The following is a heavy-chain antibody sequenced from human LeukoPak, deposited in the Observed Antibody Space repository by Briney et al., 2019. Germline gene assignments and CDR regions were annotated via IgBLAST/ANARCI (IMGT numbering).Heavy chain of an antibody. D-gene: IGHD2-15*01. J-gene: IGHJ4*02. CDR3: ARDMGVVVDY. V-gene: IGHV3-48*01. Sequence: GGSLRLSRAASGFTFSSYSMNWVRQAPGKGLEWVSYISSSSSTIYYADSVKGRFTISRDNAKNSLYLQMNSLRAEDTAVYYCARDMGVVVDYWGQGTLVTVSS. CDR1: GFTFSSYS. CDR2: ISSSSSTI.